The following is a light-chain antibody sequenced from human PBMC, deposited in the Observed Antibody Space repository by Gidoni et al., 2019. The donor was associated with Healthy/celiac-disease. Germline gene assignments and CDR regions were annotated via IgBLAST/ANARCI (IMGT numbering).Light chain of an antibody. J-gene: IGKJ1*01. V-gene: IGKV1-5*01. CDR1: QSISSW. Sequence: DIQIPQSPSTLSASVGDRVTITCRASQSISSWLAWYQQKPGKAPKLLIYDASSLESGVPSRFSGSGSGTEFTLTISSLQPDDLATYYCQQYNSDPWTFGQGTKVEIK. CDR2: DAS. CDR3: QQYNSDPWT.